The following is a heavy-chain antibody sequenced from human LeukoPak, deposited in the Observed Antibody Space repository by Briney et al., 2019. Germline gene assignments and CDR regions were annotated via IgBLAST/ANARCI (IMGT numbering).Heavy chain of an antibody. CDR2: IYHDGST. D-gene: IGHD5-24*01. CDR3: ARHPRMANDAFDI. CDR1: GGSISSNNW. J-gene: IGHJ3*02. V-gene: IGHV4-4*02. Sequence: SETLSLTCAVSGGSISSNNWWIWVRQSPEKGLEWIGEIYHDGSTNYNPSLKSRVTISMDKSKNQLSLKLNFVTAADTAVYYCARHPRMANDAFDIWGQGTMVTVSS.